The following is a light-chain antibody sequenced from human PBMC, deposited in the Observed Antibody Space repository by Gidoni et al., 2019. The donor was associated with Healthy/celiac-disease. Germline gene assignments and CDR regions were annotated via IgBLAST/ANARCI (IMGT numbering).Light chain of an antibody. V-gene: IGKV3-20*01. CDR3: QQERT. Sequence: EIVLTQSPGTLSLSPGERATLSCRASQSVSSSYLAWYQQKPGQAPRLLIYGASSRATGIPDRFSGSGSGTDFTLTISRLEPEDFAVYYCQQERTFXXXTKVEIK. CDR1: QSVSSSY. CDR2: GAS. J-gene: IGKJ1*01.